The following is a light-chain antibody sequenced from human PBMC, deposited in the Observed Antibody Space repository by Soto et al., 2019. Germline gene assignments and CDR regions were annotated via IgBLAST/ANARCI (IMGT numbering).Light chain of an antibody. J-gene: IGKJ1*01. V-gene: IGKV3-20*01. CDR2: GAS. CDR1: QSISSY. Sequence: TQSPSSLSASVGDRVTITCRASQSISSYLNWYQQKPGQAPRLLIYGASNRATGIPDRFSGSGSGTDFTLTISRLGPEDFAVYYCQQYGNSPWTFGQGTKVDIK. CDR3: QQYGNSPWT.